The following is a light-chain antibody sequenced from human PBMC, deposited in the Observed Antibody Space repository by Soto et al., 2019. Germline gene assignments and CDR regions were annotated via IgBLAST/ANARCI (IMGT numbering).Light chain of an antibody. Sequence: IQMTQSPSSLSASVGDRVTVTCRASQSISTYLNWYHHKPGKAPKLLIYAASSLQSGVPSRFSGSRSGTHFTLTISSLQPEDFATYYCLQHNSYPWTFGQGTKVDIK. CDR1: QSISTY. CDR2: AAS. CDR3: LQHNSYPWT. J-gene: IGKJ1*01. V-gene: IGKV1-17*01.